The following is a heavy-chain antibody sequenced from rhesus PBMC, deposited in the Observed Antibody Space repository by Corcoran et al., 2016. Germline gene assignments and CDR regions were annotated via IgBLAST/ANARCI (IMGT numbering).Heavy chain of an antibody. CDR3: ARDETVAAYSGSYFDAFDF. D-gene: IGHD1-44*02. CDR1: GGSISSNY. V-gene: IGHV4-173*01. Sequence: QLQLQESGPGLVKPSETLSLTCAVSGGSISSNYWSWIRQPPGKGLEWIGRISGSGGSTDYNPSLKSLVTISTDTSKNQFSLKLSSVTAADTAVYYCARDETVAAYSGSYFDAFDFWGQGLRVTVSS. J-gene: IGHJ3*01. CDR2: ISGSGGST.